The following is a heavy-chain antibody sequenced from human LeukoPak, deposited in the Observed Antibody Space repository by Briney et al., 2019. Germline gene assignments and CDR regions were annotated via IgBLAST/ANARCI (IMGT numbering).Heavy chain of an antibody. D-gene: IGHD3-16*01. Sequence: PGGSLRLSCAASGLTLSDHYMDWVRQAPGRGLEWVGRIRMKVNGSTTQYAASVKGRFAVSRDDSENSLYLHMSSLKTEDTAVYYCARGGPFRGLDPWGQGILVTVSS. CDR3: ARGGPFRGLDP. J-gene: IGHJ5*02. CDR2: IRMKVNGSTT. CDR1: GLTLSDHY. V-gene: IGHV3-72*01.